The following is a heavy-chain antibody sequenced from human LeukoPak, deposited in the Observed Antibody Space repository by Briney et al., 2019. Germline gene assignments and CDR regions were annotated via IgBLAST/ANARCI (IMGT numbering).Heavy chain of an antibody. V-gene: IGHV1-46*01. D-gene: IGHD2-21*01. Sequence: ASVKVSCKTYGSTFTWFLIHWVRQAPGQGLEWVGTINPRGDITSYAQRFQGRVTLTEDTSTSTFYMELSSLTSDDTAVYFCARPAYCDGTNCGYWFDPWGQGTLVIVSS. CDR3: ARPAYCDGTNCGYWFDP. CDR2: INPRGDIT. J-gene: IGHJ5*02. CDR1: GSTFTWFL.